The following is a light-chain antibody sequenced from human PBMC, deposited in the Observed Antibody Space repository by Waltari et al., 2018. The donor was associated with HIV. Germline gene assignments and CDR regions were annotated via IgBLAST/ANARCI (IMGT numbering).Light chain of an antibody. J-gene: IGKJ1*01. CDR1: QAIGTS. CDR3: QQLNSYPRT. CDR2: AAS. Sequence: DVQLTQSPSFLSASVGDIVTLTCRASQAIGTSLAWYQHKPGKAPNLLISAASTLQSGIPSRFSGDGSGTEFTLTISSLQAEDFATYYCQQLNSYPRTFGQGTKVDFK. V-gene: IGKV1-9*01.